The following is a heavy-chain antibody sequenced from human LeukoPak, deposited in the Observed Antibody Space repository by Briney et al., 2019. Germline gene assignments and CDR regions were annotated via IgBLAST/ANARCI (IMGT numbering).Heavy chain of an antibody. Sequence: SETLSLTCAVYGGSFSGYYWSWIRQPPGKGLEWIGEINHSGSTNYNPSLKSRVTISVDTSKNQFSLKLSSVTAADTAVYYCARLHRLVATTRARWFDPWGQGTLVTVSS. CDR1: GGSFSGYY. V-gene: IGHV4-34*01. CDR2: INHSGST. D-gene: IGHD5-12*01. CDR3: ARLHRLVATTRARWFDP. J-gene: IGHJ5*02.